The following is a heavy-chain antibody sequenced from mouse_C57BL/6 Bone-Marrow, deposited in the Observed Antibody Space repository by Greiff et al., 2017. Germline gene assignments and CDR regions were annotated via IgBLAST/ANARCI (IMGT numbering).Heavy chain of an antibody. V-gene: IGHV1-22*01. Sequence: EVQLQESGPELVKPGASVKMSCKASGYTFTDYNMHWVKQSHGKSLEWIGYINPNNGGTSYNQKFKGKATLTVNKSSSTAYMELRSLTSEDSAVYYCARKGYGSSYWYFDVWGTGTTVTVSS. D-gene: IGHD1-1*01. J-gene: IGHJ1*03. CDR1: GYTFTDYN. CDR2: INPNNGGT. CDR3: ARKGYGSSYWYFDV.